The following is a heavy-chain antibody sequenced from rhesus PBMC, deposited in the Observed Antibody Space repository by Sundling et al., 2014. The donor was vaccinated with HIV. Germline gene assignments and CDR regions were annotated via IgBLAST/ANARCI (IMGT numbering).Heavy chain of an antibody. J-gene: IGHJ4*01. Sequence: QVQLQESGPGVVKPSETLSLTCAVSGDSISDSYRWSWIRQPPGKGLEWIGRIYGGGGSTDYNPSLKSRVTISIDTSKNQFSLKLTSVTAADTAVYYCAREEWQLYVDYWGQGVLVTVSS. D-gene: IGHD1-44*02. CDR2: IYGGGGST. CDR3: AREEWQLYVDY. CDR1: GDSISDSY. V-gene: IGHV4-160*01.